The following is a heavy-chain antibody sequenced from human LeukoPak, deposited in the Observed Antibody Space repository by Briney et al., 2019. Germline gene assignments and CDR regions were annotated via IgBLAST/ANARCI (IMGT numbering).Heavy chain of an antibody. D-gene: IGHD3-10*01. CDR3: AMVRGVPGYFDY. CDR1: GGSISSYY. Sequence: SETLSLTCTVSGGSISSYYWSWIRQPPGKGLEWIGYIYYSGSTNYNPSLKSRVTISVDTSKNQFSLKLSSVTAADTAVYYCAMVRGVPGYFDYWGQGTLVTVSS. J-gene: IGHJ4*02. CDR2: IYYSGST. V-gene: IGHV4-59*01.